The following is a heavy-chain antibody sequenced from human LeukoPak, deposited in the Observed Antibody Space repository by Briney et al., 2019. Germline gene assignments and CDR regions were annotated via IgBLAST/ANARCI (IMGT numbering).Heavy chain of an antibody. J-gene: IGHJ4*02. CDR2: MNPNSNST. CDR1: GYTFTSYD. V-gene: IGHV1-8*01. CDR3: ARGETHRYSGSYPKY. Sequence: ASVKVSCKASGYTFTSYDINWVRQAPGQGPEWMGWMNPNSNSTDYAQRFQGRVTMTRNTAVSTAYMELTSLTSEDTAVYYCARGETHRYSGSYPKYWGQGTLVTVSS. D-gene: IGHD1-26*01.